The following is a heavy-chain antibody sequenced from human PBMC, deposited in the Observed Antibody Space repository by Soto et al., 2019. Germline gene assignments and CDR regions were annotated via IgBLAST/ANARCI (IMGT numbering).Heavy chain of an antibody. CDR3: ARERGYDFCPVPTCYDL. J-gene: IGHJ4*02. CDR1: GFTFSSYW. D-gene: IGHD3-3*01. V-gene: IGHV3-7*03. CDR2: IKQDGSEK. Sequence: GGSLRLSCAASGFTFSSYWMSWVRQAPGKGLEWVANIKQDGSEKYYVDSVKGRFTISRDNAKNSLYLQMNSLRAEDTAVYYCARERGYDFCPVPTCYDLWGQGVLVTVSS.